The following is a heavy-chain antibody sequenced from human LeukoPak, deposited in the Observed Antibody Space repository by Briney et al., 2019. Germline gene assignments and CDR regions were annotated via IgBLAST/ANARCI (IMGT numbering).Heavy chain of an antibody. CDR2: MNPNIGNT. CDR3: ARGLGYTATPYYYYYYMDV. J-gene: IGHJ6*03. V-gene: IGHV1-8*01. CDR1: GYTFTSYD. D-gene: IGHD6-13*01. Sequence: ASVKVSCKASGYTFTSYDINWVRQATGQGLEWMGWMNPNIGNTGYAQKFKGRVTMTRNTSISTAYMELSSLRSEDTAVYYCARGLGYTATPYYYYYYMDVWGKGTTVTVSS.